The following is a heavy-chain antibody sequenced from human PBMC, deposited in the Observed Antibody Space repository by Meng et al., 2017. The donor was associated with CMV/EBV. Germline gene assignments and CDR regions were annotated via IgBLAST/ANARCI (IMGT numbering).Heavy chain of an antibody. V-gene: IGHV3-21*01. CDR1: SYS. CDR2: ISSSSSYI. D-gene: IGHD3-3*01. CDR3: ARDGYYDFWSGYYAKNWFDP. J-gene: IGHJ5*02. Sequence: SYSMNWVRQAPGKGLEWVSPISSSSSYIYYADSVKGRFTISRDNAKNSLYLQMNSLRAEDTAVYYCARDGYYDFWSGYYAKNWFDPWGQGTLVTVSS.